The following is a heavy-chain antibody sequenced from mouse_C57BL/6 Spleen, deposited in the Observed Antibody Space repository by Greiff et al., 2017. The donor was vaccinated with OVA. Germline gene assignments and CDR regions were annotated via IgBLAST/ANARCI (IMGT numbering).Heavy chain of an antibody. CDR1: GYTFTSYW. Sequence: EVQLQQSGTVLARPGASVKMSCKTSGYTFTSYWMHWVKQRPGQGLEWIGAIYPGNSDTSYNQKFKGKAKLTAVTSASTAYMELSSLTNEDSAVYYWTREETGGGAFDYWGQGTTLTVSS. D-gene: IGHD4-1*01. CDR3: TREETGGGAFDY. V-gene: IGHV1-5*01. J-gene: IGHJ2*01. CDR2: IYPGNSDT.